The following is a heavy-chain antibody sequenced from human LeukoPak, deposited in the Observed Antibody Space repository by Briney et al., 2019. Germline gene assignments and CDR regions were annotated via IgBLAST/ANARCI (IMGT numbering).Heavy chain of an antibody. CDR1: GGSISSYY. CDR3: ARDYDWNWFDP. J-gene: IGHJ5*02. V-gene: IGHV4-59*12. D-gene: IGHD1-1*01. Sequence: PSETLSLTCTVSGGSISSYYWSWIRQPPGKGLEWIGYIYYSGTTNYNPSLKSRVTISVDRSKNQFSLKLSSVTAADTAVYYCARDYDWNWFDPWGQGTLVTVSS. CDR2: IYYSGTT.